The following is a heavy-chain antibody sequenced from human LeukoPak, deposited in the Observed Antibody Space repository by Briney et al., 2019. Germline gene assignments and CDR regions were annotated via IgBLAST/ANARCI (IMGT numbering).Heavy chain of an antibody. J-gene: IGHJ6*03. CDR2: IYYSGST. CDR3: ARHMYSSSWYGGKGYYYYYYMDV. V-gene: IGHV4-59*08. D-gene: IGHD6-13*01. CDR1: GGSISSYY. Sequence: KPSETLSLTCTVSGGSISSYYWSWIRQPAGKGLEWIGYIYYSGSTNYNPSLKSRVTISVDTSKNQFSLKLSSVTAADTAVYYCARHMYSSSWYGGKGYYYYYYMDVWGKGTTVTVSS.